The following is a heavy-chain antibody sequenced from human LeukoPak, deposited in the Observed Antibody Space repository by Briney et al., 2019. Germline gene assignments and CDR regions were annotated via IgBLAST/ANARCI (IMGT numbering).Heavy chain of an antibody. Sequence: PSETLSLTCTVSGHSISIGNYYWVWLRQPPGKALEWIASIYYSGSTYYNPSLKSRVTISIVMSKNQFSLRLSSVTAADTAVYYCARLYSQQLVMFDYWGQGTLVTVSS. J-gene: IGHJ4*02. V-gene: IGHV4-39*01. CDR2: IYYSGST. D-gene: IGHD6-13*01. CDR3: ARLYSQQLVMFDY. CDR1: GHSISIGNYY.